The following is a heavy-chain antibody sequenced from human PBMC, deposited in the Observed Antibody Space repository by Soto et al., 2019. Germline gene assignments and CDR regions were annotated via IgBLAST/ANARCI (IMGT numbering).Heavy chain of an antibody. CDR3: ARQTVTGWFDP. J-gene: IGHJ5*02. V-gene: IGHV3-48*03. CDR2: ISSSGSTI. CDR1: GFTFSSYE. D-gene: IGHD4-4*01. Sequence: GSLRLSCAASGFTFSSYEMNWVRQAPGKGLEWVSYISSSGSTIYYADSVKGRFTISRDNAKNSLYLQMNSLRAEDTAVYYCARQTVTGWFDPWGQGTLVTVS.